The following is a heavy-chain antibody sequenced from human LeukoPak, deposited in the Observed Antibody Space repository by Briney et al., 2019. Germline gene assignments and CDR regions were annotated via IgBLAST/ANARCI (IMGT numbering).Heavy chain of an antibody. J-gene: IGHJ4*02. Sequence: GGSLRLSRVASGFTFSRFGIHWVRQAPGKGLEWVAYIRFDGRNQYYGDSVKGRFTISRDNSNNTLYLQMNSLRPEDTAVYYCAKSFYYDSSGYSDYWGQGTLVIVSS. CDR1: GFTFSRFG. CDR3: AKSFYYDSSGYSDY. CDR2: IRFDGRNQ. V-gene: IGHV3-30*02. D-gene: IGHD3-22*01.